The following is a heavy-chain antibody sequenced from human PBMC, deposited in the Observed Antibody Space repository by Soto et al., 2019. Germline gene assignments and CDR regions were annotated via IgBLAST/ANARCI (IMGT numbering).Heavy chain of an antibody. CDR2: ISYDGSNK. CDR1: GFTFSSYG. CDR3: AKAARGAGMDV. J-gene: IGHJ6*02. D-gene: IGHD3-10*01. V-gene: IGHV3-30*18. Sequence: VGSLRLSCAASGFTFSSYGMHWVRQAPGKGLEWVAVISYDGSNKYYADSVKGRFTISRDNSKNTLYLQMNSLRAEDTAVYYCAKAARGAGMDVWGQGTTVTVSS.